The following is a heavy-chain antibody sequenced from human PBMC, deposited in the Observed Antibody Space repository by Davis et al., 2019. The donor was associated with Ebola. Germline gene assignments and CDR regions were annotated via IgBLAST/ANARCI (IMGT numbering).Heavy chain of an antibody. D-gene: IGHD1-26*01. Sequence: HPQTLSLTCAISGDSLSSNSVGWNWIRQSPSRGLEWLAATFYRSRWYYTYAASLTARITINPDTSKNQFSLQLNSVTPDDTAVYYCARGSSNCFEIWGQGTIVTVSS. V-gene: IGHV6-1*01. CDR1: GDSLSSNSVG. CDR3: ARGSSNCFEI. CDR2: TFYRSRWYY. J-gene: IGHJ3*02.